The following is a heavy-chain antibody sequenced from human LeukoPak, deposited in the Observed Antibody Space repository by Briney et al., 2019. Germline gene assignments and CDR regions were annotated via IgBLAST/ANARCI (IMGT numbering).Heavy chain of an antibody. Sequence: GGSLRLSCAASGFTFSSYAMSWVRQAPGKGLEWVSAISGSGGSTYYADSVKGRFTISRDNSKNTLHLQMNSLRAEDTAVYYCAKASSRGSTSAFDYWGQGTLVTVSS. V-gene: IGHV3-23*01. D-gene: IGHD1-26*01. J-gene: IGHJ4*02. CDR3: AKASSRGSTSAFDY. CDR2: ISGSGGST. CDR1: GFTFSSYA.